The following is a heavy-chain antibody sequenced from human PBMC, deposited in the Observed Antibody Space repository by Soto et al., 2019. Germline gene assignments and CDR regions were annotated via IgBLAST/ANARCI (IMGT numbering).Heavy chain of an antibody. J-gene: IGHJ4*02. D-gene: IGHD2-21*01. Sequence: EVQLVESGGGLVQPGGSLRLSCAASGFTFSNYWMHWVRQAPGKGLVWVSRINRDGSSTAYADSVEGRFTISRDNAKNTLYLQMNSLRAEDTAVYYCERDNGWCFDYWGQGTLVTVSS. V-gene: IGHV3-74*01. CDR3: ERDNGWCFDY. CDR2: INRDGSST. CDR1: GFTFSNYW.